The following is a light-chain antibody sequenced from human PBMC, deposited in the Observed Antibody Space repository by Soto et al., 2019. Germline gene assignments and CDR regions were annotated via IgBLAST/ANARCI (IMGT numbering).Light chain of an antibody. Sequence: EIVLTQSPGTLSLSPGERATLSCRASQSINTNLAWYQQKPGQAPRLLIYGASTRATGIPARFSGSGSGTEFTLTISSLQSEDFAVYYCQQHNNWPLTFGGGTKVDIK. CDR3: QQHNNWPLT. J-gene: IGKJ4*01. CDR2: GAS. V-gene: IGKV3-15*01. CDR1: QSINTN.